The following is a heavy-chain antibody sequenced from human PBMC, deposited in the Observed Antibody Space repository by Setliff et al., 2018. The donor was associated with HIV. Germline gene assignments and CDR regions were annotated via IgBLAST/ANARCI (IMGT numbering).Heavy chain of an antibody. D-gene: IGHD1-7*01. Sequence: SETLSLTCTVSGGSISSYYWSWIRQPPGKGLEWIGYIYYSGSTNYNPSLKSRVTISVDTSKNQFSLKLSSVTAADTAVYYCARNRTGTTTWGIYYYYYMDVWGKGTTVTVSS. CDR3: ARNRTGTTTWGIYYYYYMDV. CDR1: GGSISSYY. CDR2: IYYSGST. J-gene: IGHJ6*03. V-gene: IGHV4-59*01.